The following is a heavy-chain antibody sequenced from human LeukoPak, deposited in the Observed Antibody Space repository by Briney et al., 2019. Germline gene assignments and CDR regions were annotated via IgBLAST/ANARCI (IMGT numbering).Heavy chain of an antibody. CDR1: GFTVSNSY. D-gene: IGHD1-14*01. CDR2: IYSGGST. J-gene: IGHJ6*02. Sequence: GGSLRLSCAVSGFTVSNSYMSWVRQAPGKGLEWVSVIYSGGSTYYADSVKDRFTISRDNSKNTLYLQMNTLRAEDTAVYYCARRSRTSWGMDVWGQGTTVTVSS. V-gene: IGHV3-66*04. CDR3: ARRSRTSWGMDV.